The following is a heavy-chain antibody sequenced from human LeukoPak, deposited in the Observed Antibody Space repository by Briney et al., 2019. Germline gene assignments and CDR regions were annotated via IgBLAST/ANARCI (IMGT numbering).Heavy chain of an antibody. V-gene: IGHV3-23*01. D-gene: IGHD6-13*01. J-gene: IGHJ4*02. CDR1: GFTFSSYA. Sequence: GGSLRLSCAASGFTFSSYAMSWVRQAPGKGLEWVSGISGSGSGPYYPDSVKGRFTISRDNSKKTLYLQMNSLRAEDTAVYYCAKGGIAAAGTSFYFDYWGRGTLVTVSS. CDR2: ISGSGSGP. CDR3: AKGGIAAAGTSFYFDY.